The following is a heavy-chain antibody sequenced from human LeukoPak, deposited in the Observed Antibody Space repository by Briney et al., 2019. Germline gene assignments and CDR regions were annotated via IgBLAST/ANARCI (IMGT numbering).Heavy chain of an antibody. V-gene: IGHV4-4*07. Sequence: SETLSLTCTVSGGSISSYYWSWIRQPAGKGLEWIGRIYSSGSTNYNPSLKSRVTMSVGTSKNQFSLKLSSVTAADTAVYYCAREVEMGDFWSGSRGHFDLWGRGTLVTVSS. CDR1: GGSISSYY. CDR2: IYSSGST. CDR3: AREVEMGDFWSGSRGHFDL. J-gene: IGHJ2*01. D-gene: IGHD3-3*01.